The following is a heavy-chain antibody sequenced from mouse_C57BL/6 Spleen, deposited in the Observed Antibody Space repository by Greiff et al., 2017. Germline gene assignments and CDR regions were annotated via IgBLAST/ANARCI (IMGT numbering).Heavy chain of an antibody. CDR2: ISYDGSN. V-gene: IGHV3-6*01. CDR1: GYSITSGYY. Sequence: EVQLQQSGPGLVKPSQSLSLTCSVTGYSITSGYYWNWIRQFPGNKLEWMGYISYDGSNNYNPSLKNRISITRDTSKNQFFLKLNSVTTEDTATYYRARDHYWGQGTTLTVSS. J-gene: IGHJ2*01. CDR3: ARDHY.